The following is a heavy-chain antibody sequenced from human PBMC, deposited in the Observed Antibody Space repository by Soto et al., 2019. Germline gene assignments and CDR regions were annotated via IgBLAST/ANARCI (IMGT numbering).Heavy chain of an antibody. J-gene: IGHJ6*02. CDR3: ARHGRLAPPYYYGMDV. D-gene: IGHD2-15*01. Sequence: QLQLQESGPGLVKPSETLSLTCTVSGGSISSSSYYWGWIRQPPGKGLEWIGSIYYSGSTYYNPSLKSRVTISVDTSKNKFSLKLSSVTAADTAVYYCARHGRLAPPYYYGMDVWGQGTTVTVSS. CDR2: IYYSGST. CDR1: GGSISSSSYY. V-gene: IGHV4-39*01.